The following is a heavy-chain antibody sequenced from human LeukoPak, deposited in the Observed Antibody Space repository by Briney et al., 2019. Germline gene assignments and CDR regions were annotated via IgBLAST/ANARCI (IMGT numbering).Heavy chain of an antibody. CDR3: ASVYYYGSGIP. Sequence: SETLSLTCAVYGGSFSGYYWSWIRQPPGKGLEWIGEINHSGSTNYNPSLKSRVTISVDTSKNQFSLKLSSVTAADTAVCYCASVYYYGSGIPWGQGTLVTVSS. J-gene: IGHJ5*02. CDR1: GGSFSGYY. D-gene: IGHD3-10*01. V-gene: IGHV4-34*01. CDR2: INHSGST.